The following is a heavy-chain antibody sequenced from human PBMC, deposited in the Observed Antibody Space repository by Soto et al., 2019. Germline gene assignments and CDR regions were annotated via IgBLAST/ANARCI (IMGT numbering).Heavy chain of an antibody. D-gene: IGHD5-12*01. V-gene: IGHV3-23*01. CDR3: AKGGSRGAFDI. Sequence: VGSLRLSCASSVFTFSTYAMSWVRQSPGKGLEWVSYISGGSTYYADSVKGRFTISRDNSKNTLYLQMNSLRAEDTAVYYCAKGGSRGAFDIWGQGTMVTVSS. CDR2: ISGGST. J-gene: IGHJ3*02. CDR1: VFTFSTYA.